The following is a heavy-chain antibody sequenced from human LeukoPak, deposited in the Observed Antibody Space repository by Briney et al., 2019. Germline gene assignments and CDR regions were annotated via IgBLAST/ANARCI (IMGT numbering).Heavy chain of an antibody. V-gene: IGHV4-39*07. CDR2: IYYSGST. CDR1: GGSISSSSNYY. Sequence: PSETLSLTCSVSGGSISSSSNYYWGWIRQPPGKGLEWIGSIYYSGSTYYNTSLKSRVTISVDTSKNQFSLKLSSVTAADTAVYYCAREFGGYSYWYFDLWGRGTLVTVSS. D-gene: IGHD4-23*01. J-gene: IGHJ2*01. CDR3: AREFGGYSYWYFDL.